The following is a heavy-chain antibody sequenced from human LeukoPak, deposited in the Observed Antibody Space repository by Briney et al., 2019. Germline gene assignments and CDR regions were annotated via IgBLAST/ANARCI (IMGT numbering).Heavy chain of an antibody. Sequence: ASVKVSCKASGYTFTGYYLHWVRQAPGQGLEWMGWINPNSGGTNYAQKFQGSVTMTRDTSISTAYMELSRLRSDDTAVYYCARGYCSSTSCNDAFDIWSQGTMVTVSS. V-gene: IGHV1-2*02. CDR3: ARGYCSSTSCNDAFDI. CDR1: GYTFTGYY. J-gene: IGHJ3*02. CDR2: INPNSGGT. D-gene: IGHD2-2*01.